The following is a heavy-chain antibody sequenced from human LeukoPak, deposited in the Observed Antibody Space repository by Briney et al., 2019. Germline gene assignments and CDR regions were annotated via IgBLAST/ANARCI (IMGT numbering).Heavy chain of an antibody. J-gene: IGHJ4*02. V-gene: IGHV1-69*04. D-gene: IGHD2-2*01. CDR1: GGTFSSYA. CDR3: ATTPSTDCSSTSCYGFDY. Sequence: SVKVSCKASGGTFSSYAISWVRQAPGQGPEWMGRIIPILGIANYAQKFQGRVTITADKSTSTAYMELSSLRSEDTAVYYCATTPSTDCSSTSCYGFDYWGQGTLVTVSS. CDR2: IIPILGIA.